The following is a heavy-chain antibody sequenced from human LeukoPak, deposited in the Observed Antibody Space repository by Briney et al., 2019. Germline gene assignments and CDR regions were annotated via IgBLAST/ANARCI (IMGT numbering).Heavy chain of an antibody. Sequence: PSEALSLTCTVSGGSISSSSYYWGWIRQPTGKGLEWIGSIYYSGSTYYNPSLKSRVTISVDTSKNQFSLKLSSVTAADTAVYYFARDVEPHRHFDYWGQGTLVTVSS. CDR1: GGSISSSSYY. CDR3: ARDVEPHRHFDY. J-gene: IGHJ4*02. D-gene: IGHD1-14*01. V-gene: IGHV4-39*07. CDR2: IYYSGST.